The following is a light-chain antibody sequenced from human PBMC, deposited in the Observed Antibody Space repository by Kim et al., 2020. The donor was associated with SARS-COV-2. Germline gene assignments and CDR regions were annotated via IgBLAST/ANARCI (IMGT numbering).Light chain of an antibody. V-gene: IGLV3-19*01. CDR2: DKD. CDR3: NSRDSSGNHLTWV. J-gene: IGLJ3*02. CDR1: SLRNYY. Sequence: SSELTQDPAVSVALGQTVRITCQGDSLRNYYASWYQQKPGQAPVFDIYDKDNRPSGMPDRFSGSSSGNTASLTITGAQAEDEADYYCNSRDSSGNHLTWVFGGGTKLTVL.